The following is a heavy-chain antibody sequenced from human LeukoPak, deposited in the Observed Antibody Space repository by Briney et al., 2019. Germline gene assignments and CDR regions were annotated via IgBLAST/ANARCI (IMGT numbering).Heavy chain of an antibody. Sequence: PSETLSPTCTVSGGSISSSSYYWGWIRQPPGKGLEWIRSIYYSGSTYYNPSLKSRVTISVDTSKSQFSLKLSSVTAADTAVYYCARQEGSSTIFGVALHFDYRGQGTLVTVSS. CDR3: ARQEGSSTIFGVALHFDY. CDR2: IYYSGST. D-gene: IGHD3-3*01. V-gene: IGHV4-39*01. J-gene: IGHJ4*02. CDR1: GGSISSSSYY.